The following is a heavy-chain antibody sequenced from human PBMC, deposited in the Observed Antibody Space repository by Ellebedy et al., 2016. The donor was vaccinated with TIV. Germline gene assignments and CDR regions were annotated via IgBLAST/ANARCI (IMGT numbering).Heavy chain of an antibody. CDR1: GYSISSGYY. CDR2: IYHSGST. D-gene: IGHD4-17*01. Sequence: SETLSLTXTVSGYSISSGYYWGWIRQPPGKGLEWIGSIYHSGSTYYNPSLKSRVAISVDTSKNQFSLKLSSVTAADTAVYYCARSEADYGASLFDHWGQGTLVTVSS. V-gene: IGHV4-38-2*02. CDR3: ARSEADYGASLFDH. J-gene: IGHJ4*02.